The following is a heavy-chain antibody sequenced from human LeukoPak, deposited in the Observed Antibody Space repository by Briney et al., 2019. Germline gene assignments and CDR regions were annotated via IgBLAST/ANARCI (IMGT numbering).Heavy chain of an antibody. CDR3: ATQTITLVVVISPFDY. J-gene: IGHJ4*02. Sequence: PGGSLRLSCAASEFTFRSYNMHWVRQAPGKGLEWVALIQDDGAKTNYADSVRGRFTISRDNSRSTVYLQMNSLKPDDTAVYYCATQTITLVVVISPFDYWGQGALVTVSS. V-gene: IGHV3-30*02. CDR2: IQDDGAKT. CDR1: EFTFRSYN. D-gene: IGHD3-22*01.